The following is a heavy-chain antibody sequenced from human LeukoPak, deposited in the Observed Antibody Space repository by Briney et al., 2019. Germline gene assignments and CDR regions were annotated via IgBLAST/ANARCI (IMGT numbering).Heavy chain of an antibody. D-gene: IGHD6-19*01. V-gene: IGHV5-10-1*01. J-gene: IGHJ4*02. Sequence: HGESLKISCKGPGYRFTSYYITWVGRMPGKDREWMGRIDPSDSYTNYSPSFQGHVTISADKSINTAYLQWSSLKASDTAMYYCATQLYVHDSGWYAIDYWGQGNLVTVSS. CDR3: ATQLYVHDSGWYAIDY. CDR2: IDPSDSYT. CDR1: GYRFTSYY.